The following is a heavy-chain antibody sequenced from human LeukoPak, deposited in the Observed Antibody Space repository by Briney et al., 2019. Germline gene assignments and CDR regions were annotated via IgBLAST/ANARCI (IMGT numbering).Heavy chain of an antibody. CDR1: GFTFSSYE. V-gene: IGHV3-48*03. CDR3: ARDGGSGTYTRSNYYYYGMDV. CDR2: ISSSGSTI. Sequence: TGGSLRLSCAASGFTFSSYEMNWVRQAPGKGLEWVSYISSSGSTIYYADSVKGRFTISRDNAKNSLYLQMNSLRAEDTAVYYCARDGGSGTYTRSNYYYYGMDVWGQGTTVTVSS. J-gene: IGHJ6*02. D-gene: IGHD3-10*01.